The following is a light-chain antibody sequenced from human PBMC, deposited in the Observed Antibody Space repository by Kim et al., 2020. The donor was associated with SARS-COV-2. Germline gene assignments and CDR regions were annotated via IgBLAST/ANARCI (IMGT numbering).Light chain of an antibody. CDR3: SSYTSSSTLHV. V-gene: IGLV2-14*03. CDR1: SSDVGGYNY. CDR2: DVS. J-gene: IGLJ1*01. Sequence: PITSSSPGTSSDVGGYNYVSWYQQHPGKAPKLMIYDVSNRPSGVSNRFSGSKSGNTASLTISGLQAEDEADYYCSSYTSSSTLHVFGTGTKVTVL.